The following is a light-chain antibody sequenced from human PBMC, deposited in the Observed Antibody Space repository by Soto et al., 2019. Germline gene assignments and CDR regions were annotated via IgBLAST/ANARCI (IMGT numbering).Light chain of an antibody. CDR3: SSYTSSSTVL. J-gene: IGLJ2*01. V-gene: IGLV2-14*01. CDR1: SNDVGGYNY. CDR2: EVT. Sequence: QSVLTQPASVSGSPGQSITISCTGTSNDVGGYNYVSWYQHHPGKAPKLMIYEVTTRPSGVSNRFSGSRSGNTASLGISGLQAEDEADYYCSSYTSSSTVLFGGGTQLTVL.